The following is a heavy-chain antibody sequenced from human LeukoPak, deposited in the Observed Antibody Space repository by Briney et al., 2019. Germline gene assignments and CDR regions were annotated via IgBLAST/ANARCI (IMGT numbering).Heavy chain of an antibody. V-gene: IGHV3-11*04. CDR2: ISSSGSTI. CDR1: GFTFSDYY. Sequence: GGSLRLSCAASGFTFSDYYMSWIRQAPGKGLEWVSYISSSGSTIYCADSVKGRFTISRDNAKNSLYLQMNSLRAEDTAVYYCARGDLGYSSSWYNWFDPWGQGTLVTVSS. CDR3: ARGDLGYSSSWYNWFDP. J-gene: IGHJ5*02. D-gene: IGHD6-13*01.